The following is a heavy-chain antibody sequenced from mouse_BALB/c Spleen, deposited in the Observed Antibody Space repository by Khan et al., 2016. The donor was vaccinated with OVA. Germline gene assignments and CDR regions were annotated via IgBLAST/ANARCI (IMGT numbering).Heavy chain of an antibody. D-gene: IGHD2-14*01. Sequence: QIQLVQSGPELKKPGETVRISCKASGYTFTTAGMQWVQKMPGKGLKWIGWINTHSGVPKYAEDFKVRFVFSLETSASTAYLQITNLKNEGTATYFCARGGAAYYRNDGGAMDYWGQGTSVTVSS. CDR1: GYTFTTAG. V-gene: IGHV9-4*02. CDR3: ARGGAAYYRNDGGAMDY. CDR2: INTHSGVP. J-gene: IGHJ4*01.